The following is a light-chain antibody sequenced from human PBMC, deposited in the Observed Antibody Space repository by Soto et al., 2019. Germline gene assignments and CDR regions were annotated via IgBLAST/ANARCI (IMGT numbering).Light chain of an antibody. Sequence: DIQMTQSPSTLSASVGDRVTITCRASQSISSWLAWYQHKPGKAPKLLIYKASSLESGDPSRFSGSGSGTEFTLTISSLQPDDFATYYCQQYNSYSSWTFGQGTKVEIK. CDR2: KAS. CDR1: QSISSW. J-gene: IGKJ1*01. V-gene: IGKV1-5*03. CDR3: QQYNSYSSWT.